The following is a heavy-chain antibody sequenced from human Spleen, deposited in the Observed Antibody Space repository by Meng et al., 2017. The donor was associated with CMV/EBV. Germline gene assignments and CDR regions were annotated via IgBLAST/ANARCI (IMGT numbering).Heavy chain of an antibody. D-gene: IGHD4-17*01. CDR1: GFTFSSYW. J-gene: IGHJ4*02. Sequence: GGSLRLSCAASGFTFSSYWMHWVRQAPGKGLVWVSRINNDGGTINYADSVKGRFTISRDNAKNTLYLQMNSLRAEDTAVYYCARDSSDGDPFDYWGQGTLVTVSS. V-gene: IGHV3-74*01. CDR2: INNDGGTI. CDR3: ARDSSDGDPFDY.